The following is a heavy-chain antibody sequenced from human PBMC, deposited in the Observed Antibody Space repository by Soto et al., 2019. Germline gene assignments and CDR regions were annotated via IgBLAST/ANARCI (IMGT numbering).Heavy chain of an antibody. CDR1: GYTFTGYY. CDR2: INPNSGGT. V-gene: IGHV1-2*04. D-gene: IGHD3-16*01. Sequence: GASVKVSCKASGYTFTGYYMHWVRQAPGQGLEWMGWINPNSGGTNYAQKFQGWVTMTRDTSISTAYMELCRLRSDDTAVYYCARGDAPWGRSWYYFDYWGQGTLVTVSS. CDR3: ARGDAPWGRSWYYFDY. J-gene: IGHJ4*02.